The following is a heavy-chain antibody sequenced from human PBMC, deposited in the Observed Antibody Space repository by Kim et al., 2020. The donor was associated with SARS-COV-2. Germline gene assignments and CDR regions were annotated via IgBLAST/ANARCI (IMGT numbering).Heavy chain of an antibody. CDR3: ARASRYSVSYLTSASVDY. Sequence: KGRFTISRDNSKNTLYLQMTSLTAEETDVYYCARASRYSVSYLTSASVDYWGQGTLVTVSS. D-gene: IGHD1-26*01. J-gene: IGHJ4*02. V-gene: IGHV3-66*01.